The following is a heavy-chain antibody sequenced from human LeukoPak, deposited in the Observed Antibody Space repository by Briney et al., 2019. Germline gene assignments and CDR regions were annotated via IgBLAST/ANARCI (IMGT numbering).Heavy chain of an antibody. V-gene: IGHV3-30*02. CDR3: AKDRSFKTAMIYFDY. D-gene: IGHD5-18*01. J-gene: IGHJ4*02. CDR1: GFTFSSFW. Sequence: PGGSLRLSCVVSGFTFSSFWMTWVRQAPGKGLEWVSLIRYDGSNKYYADSVKGRFTISRDNSKNTLYLQMNSLRAEDTAVYHCAKDRSFKTAMIYFDYWGQGALVTVSS. CDR2: IRYDGSNK.